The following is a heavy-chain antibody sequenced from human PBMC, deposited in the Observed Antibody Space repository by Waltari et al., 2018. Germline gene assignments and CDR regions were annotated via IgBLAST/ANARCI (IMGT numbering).Heavy chain of an antibody. V-gene: IGHV3-11*01. CDR3: AKENYDFCLDV. CDR1: GFTFSDYF. Sequence: QVQLVESGGGLVKPGGSLRLSCAASGFTFSDYFMGWTRQAPGKGLEWVSYISSSGSSIYYADSVKGRFTISRDNAKSSLYLQMNSLRAEDTAVYYCAKENYDFCLDVWGHGTTVTVSS. CDR2: ISSSGSSI. J-gene: IGHJ6*02. D-gene: IGHD3-3*01.